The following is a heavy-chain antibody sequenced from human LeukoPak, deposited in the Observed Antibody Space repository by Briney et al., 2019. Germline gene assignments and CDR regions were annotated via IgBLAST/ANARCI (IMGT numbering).Heavy chain of an antibody. D-gene: IGHD3-10*01. Sequence: SETLSLTCAVYGGSFSGYYWSWIRQPPGKGLEWIGEINHSGSTNYNPSLKSRVTISVDTSKNQFSLKLSSVTAADTAVYYCARGSLLWFGEFDNWFDPWGQGTLVTVSS. V-gene: IGHV4-34*01. CDR2: INHSGST. CDR3: ARGSLLWFGEFDNWFDP. J-gene: IGHJ5*02. CDR1: GGSFSGYY.